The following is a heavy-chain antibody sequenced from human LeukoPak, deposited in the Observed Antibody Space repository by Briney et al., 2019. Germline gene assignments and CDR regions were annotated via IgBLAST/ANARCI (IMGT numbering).Heavy chain of an antibody. CDR1: GYSISSGYF. J-gene: IGHJ4*02. D-gene: IGHD2-15*01. V-gene: IGHV4-38-2*02. CDR2: MYHSGSI. CDR3: ARDPYCSGGSCYPFDY. Sequence: ASETLSLTCTVFGYSISSGYFWGWIRQPPGKGLEWIGSMYHSGSIYHNPSLKSRVTISLDTSRNQFSLKLYSVTAADTAVYYCARDPYCSGGSCYPFDYWGQGTPVTVSS.